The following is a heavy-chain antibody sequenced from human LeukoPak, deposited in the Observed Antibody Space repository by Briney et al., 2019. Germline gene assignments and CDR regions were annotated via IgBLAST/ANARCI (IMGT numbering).Heavy chain of an antibody. Sequence: PSETLSLTCTVSGGSISSHYWSWIRQPPGKGLEWIGYIFYTGRTNNDPSLKSRVTMSVDTSRNQFSLNLNSMAASDTAVYYCARGAFASEGASDIWGQGTMVTVSS. D-gene: IGHD3-10*01. CDR3: ARGAFASEGASDI. J-gene: IGHJ3*02. CDR1: GGSISSHY. V-gene: IGHV4-59*11. CDR2: IFYTGRT.